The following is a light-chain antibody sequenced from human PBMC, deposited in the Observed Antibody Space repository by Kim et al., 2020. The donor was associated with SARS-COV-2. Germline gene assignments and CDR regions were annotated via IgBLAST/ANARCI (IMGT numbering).Light chain of an antibody. CDR1: SSDVGSYNL. CDR2: EGS. Sequence: GQSITISCTGTSSDVGSYNLVSWYQQRPGKAPKLIIYEGSKQPSGFSARFSGSKSGNTATLTISGLQAEDEADYYCCSYAGSGTYVFGTGTKVTVL. CDR3: CSYAGSGTYV. V-gene: IGLV2-23*01. J-gene: IGLJ1*01.